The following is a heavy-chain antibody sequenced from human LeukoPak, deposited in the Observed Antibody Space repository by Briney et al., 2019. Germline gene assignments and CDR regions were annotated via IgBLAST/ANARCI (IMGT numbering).Heavy chain of an antibody. Sequence: GGSLRLSCAASGFTFTNYAMSWVRQAPGKGLEWVAVISYDGSNKYYADSVKGRFTISRDNSKNTLYLQMNSLRAEDTAVYYCARGVYATPALDYWGQGTLVTVSS. CDR3: ARGVYATPALDY. CDR1: GFTFTNYA. D-gene: IGHD6-6*01. V-gene: IGHV3-30-3*01. CDR2: ISYDGSNK. J-gene: IGHJ4*02.